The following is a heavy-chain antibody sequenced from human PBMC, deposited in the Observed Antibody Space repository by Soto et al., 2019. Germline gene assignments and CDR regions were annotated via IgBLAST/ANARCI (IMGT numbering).Heavy chain of an antibody. J-gene: IGHJ4*02. D-gene: IGHD4-17*01. Sequence: SETLSLTCAVSGGSISSGGYSCNWIRQPPGKGLEWIGYIYHSGSTYYNPSLKSRVTISVDRSKNQFSLKLSSATAADTAVYYCARGVTTVTTFDYWGQGTLVTVSS. CDR1: GGSISSGGYS. CDR2: IYHSGST. V-gene: IGHV4-30-2*01. CDR3: ARGVTTVTTFDY.